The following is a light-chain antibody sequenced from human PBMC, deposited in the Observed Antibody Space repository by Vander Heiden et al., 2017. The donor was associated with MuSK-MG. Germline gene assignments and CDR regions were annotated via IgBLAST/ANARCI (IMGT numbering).Light chain of an antibody. J-gene: IGKJ5*01. Sequence: EIVLSPSPVTLSLSPGERATLSCRASQSVSRYLAWYQQKPGQAPRLLIYDASNRANGIPDRFSGSGSGTDFTLTISSLEHEDFAVYYCQQRSNWHTFGQGTRLEIK. CDR1: QSVSRY. CDR2: DAS. V-gene: IGKV3-11*01. CDR3: QQRSNWHT.